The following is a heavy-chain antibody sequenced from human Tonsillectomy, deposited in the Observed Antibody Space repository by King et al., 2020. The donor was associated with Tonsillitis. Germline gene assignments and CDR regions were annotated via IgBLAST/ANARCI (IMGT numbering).Heavy chain of an antibody. CDR3: ARQGYYDYLWGSFEEDWFDP. Sequence: QLQESGPGLVKPSATLSLTCTVSGGSIPISSYYWGWIRQPPGKGLEWIGSIFYSGRTFYNPSLKSRVTITVDTSKNKFSLKLGSVTAADTAVYFCARQGYYDYLWGSFEEDWFDPWGQGTLVTVSS. CDR1: GGSIPISSYY. J-gene: IGHJ5*02. D-gene: IGHD3-16*01. CDR2: IFYSGRT. V-gene: IGHV4-39*01.